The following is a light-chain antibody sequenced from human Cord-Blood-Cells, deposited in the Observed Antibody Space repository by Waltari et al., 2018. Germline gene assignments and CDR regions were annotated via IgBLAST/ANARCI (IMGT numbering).Light chain of an antibody. V-gene: IGLV2-14*01. CDR1: SSDVGGYNY. J-gene: IGLJ1*01. CDR3: SSYTSSSTLYV. CDR2: DVS. Sequence: QSALTQPASVSGSPGQSITISCTGTSSDVGGYNYVSWYQQLPGKAPKLMIYDVSNRPSGGSNRFSGSKSGNTASLTISGLQAEDEADYYCSSYTSSSTLYVFGTGTKVTVL.